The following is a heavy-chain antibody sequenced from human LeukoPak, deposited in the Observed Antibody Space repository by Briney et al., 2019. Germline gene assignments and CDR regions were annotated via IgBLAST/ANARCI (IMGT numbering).Heavy chain of an antibody. D-gene: IGHD3-10*01. Sequence: WASVKVSCKASGGTFSSYAISWVRQAPGQGLEWMGGIIPIFGTANYAQKFQGRVTITTDESTSTAYMELSSLRSEDTAVYCCARGSHYYYYYYMDVWGKGTTVTVSS. CDR1: GGTFSSYA. J-gene: IGHJ6*03. CDR3: ARGSHYYYYYYMDV. V-gene: IGHV1-69*05. CDR2: IIPIFGTA.